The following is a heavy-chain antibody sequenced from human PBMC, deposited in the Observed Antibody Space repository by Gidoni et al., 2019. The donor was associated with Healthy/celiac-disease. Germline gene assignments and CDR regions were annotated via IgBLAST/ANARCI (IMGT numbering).Heavy chain of an antibody. CDR1: GGSFSGYY. Sequence: QVQLQQWGAGLLKPSETLSLTCAVYGGSFSGYYWSWIRQPPGKGLEWIGEINHSGSTNYNPSLKSRVTISVDTSKNQFSLKLSSVTAADTAVYYCATPQGGTPFTPFDYWGQGTLVTVSS. CDR3: ATPQGGTPFTPFDY. CDR2: INHSGST. D-gene: IGHD1-7*01. J-gene: IGHJ4*02. V-gene: IGHV4-34*01.